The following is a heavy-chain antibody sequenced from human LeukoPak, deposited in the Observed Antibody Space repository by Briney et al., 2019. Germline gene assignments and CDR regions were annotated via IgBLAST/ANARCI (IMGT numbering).Heavy chain of an antibody. CDR2: ISTYNGNA. J-gene: IGHJ4*02. Sequence: ASVKVSCKASGYSVTNHGISWVRQAPGQGLEWMGWISTYNGNANYAQKLQGRVTMTTDASTNTVYMDLRSLRSDDTAVYYCARGRAQLSSGWPDYWGQGTLVTVSS. CDR1: GYSVTNHG. D-gene: IGHD6-19*01. CDR3: ARGRAQLSSGWPDY. V-gene: IGHV1-18*01.